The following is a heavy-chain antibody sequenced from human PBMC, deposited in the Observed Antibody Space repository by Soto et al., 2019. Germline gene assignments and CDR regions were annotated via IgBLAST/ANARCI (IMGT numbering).Heavy chain of an antibody. J-gene: IGHJ5*02. V-gene: IGHV4-30-4*01. Sequence: PSETLSLTCTVSGGSISSGDYYWSWIRQPPGKGLEWIGYIYYSGSTYYNPSLKSRVTISVDTSKNQFSLKLSSVTAADTAVYYCARVIPRKKYNCFDPWGQGTLVTVSS. CDR1: GGSISSGDYY. D-gene: IGHD2-21*01. CDR2: IYYSGST. CDR3: ARVIPRKKYNCFDP.